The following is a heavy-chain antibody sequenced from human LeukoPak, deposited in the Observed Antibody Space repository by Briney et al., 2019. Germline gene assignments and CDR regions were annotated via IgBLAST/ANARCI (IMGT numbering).Heavy chain of an antibody. CDR2: ISYDGSNK. D-gene: IGHD1-1*01. CDR3: AKDRSYRLEGLADY. CDR1: GFTFSSYG. J-gene: IGHJ4*02. V-gene: IGHV3-30*18. Sequence: GGSLRLSCAASGFTFSSYGMHWVRQAPGMGLEWVAVISYDGSNKYYADSVKGRFTISRDNSKNTLYLQMNSLRAEDTAVYYCAKDRSYRLEGLADYWGQGTLVTVSS.